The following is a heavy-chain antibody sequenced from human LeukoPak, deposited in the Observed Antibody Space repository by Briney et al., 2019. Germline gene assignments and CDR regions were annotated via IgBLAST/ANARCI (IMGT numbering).Heavy chain of an antibody. CDR3: ARERRIAAAGIGPFDI. CDR2: ISSSSSYI. J-gene: IGHJ3*02. Sequence: GGSLRLSCAASGFTFGDYTMNWVRQAPGKGLEWVSSISSSSSYIYYADSVKGRFTISRDNAKNSLYLQMNCLRAEDTAVYYCARERRIAAAGIGPFDIWGQGTMVTVSS. CDR1: GFTFGDYT. V-gene: IGHV3-21*01. D-gene: IGHD6-13*01.